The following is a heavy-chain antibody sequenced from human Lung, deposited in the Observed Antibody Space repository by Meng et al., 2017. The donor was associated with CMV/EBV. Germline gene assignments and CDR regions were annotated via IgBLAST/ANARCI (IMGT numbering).Heavy chain of an antibody. CDR3: AKRLPYYGRDV. D-gene: IGHD2-15*01. CDR1: GFIFSTYA. J-gene: IGHJ6*01. Sequence: GESXKISCATSGFIFSTYAMNWVRQAPGKGLEWVSTINSGSRGTIFYANSVRGRFTISRDDSRNTLYLQMISLRAEDTAIYYCAKRLPYYGRDVWGQGTAVTVSS. CDR2: INSGSRGTI. V-gene: IGHV3-23*01.